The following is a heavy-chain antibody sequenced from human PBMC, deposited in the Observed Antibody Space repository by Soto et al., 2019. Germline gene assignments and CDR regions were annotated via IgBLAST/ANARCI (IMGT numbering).Heavy chain of an antibody. CDR3: TRLIVNGLWQSMDV. V-gene: IGHV3-73*01. Sequence: GSLRLSCAASGLTFSGSAMHWVRQASGKGLEWVGRIRSKANSYATAYAASVKGRFTISRDDSKNTAYLQMNSLKTEDTAVYYCTRLIVNGLWQSMDVWGQGTTVTVSS. J-gene: IGHJ6*02. CDR2: IRSKANSYAT. CDR1: GLTFSGSA. D-gene: IGHD6-19*01.